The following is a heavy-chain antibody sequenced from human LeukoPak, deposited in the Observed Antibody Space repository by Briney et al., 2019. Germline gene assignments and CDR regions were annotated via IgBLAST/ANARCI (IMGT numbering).Heavy chain of an antibody. J-gene: IGHJ3*02. Sequence: GESLQIPSKGSGYSFTSYWIGWVRQMPGKGLEWRGIIYPGASDTRYSPSFQGQVTISADKSISTAYLQWSSLKASDTAMYYCARTTGTTWDAFDIWGQGTMVTVSS. V-gene: IGHV5-51*01. CDR2: IYPGASDT. D-gene: IGHD1-1*01. CDR1: GYSFTSYW. CDR3: ARTTGTTWDAFDI.